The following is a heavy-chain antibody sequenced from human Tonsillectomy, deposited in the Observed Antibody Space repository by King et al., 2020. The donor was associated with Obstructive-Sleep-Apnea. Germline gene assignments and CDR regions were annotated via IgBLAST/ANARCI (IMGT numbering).Heavy chain of an antibody. J-gene: IGHJ3*01. Sequence: VQLVESGVGLVQPGGSLRLSCEASGFTFVHYWMSWVRQAPGKGLEWVANIKPDGGEKYYLDSVKGRFTVSRDNAKNSVYLQINSVRDEDTAVYYCVRDRLDHFFTGFDVWGQGTMVRVSS. CDR2: IKPDGGEK. CDR3: VRDRLDHFFTGFDV. V-gene: IGHV3-7*01. CDR1: GFTFVHYW. D-gene: IGHD3-9*01.